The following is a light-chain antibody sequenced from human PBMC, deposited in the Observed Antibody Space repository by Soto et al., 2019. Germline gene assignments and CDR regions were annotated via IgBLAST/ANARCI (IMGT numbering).Light chain of an antibody. V-gene: IGLV2-8*01. CDR1: GSDIGFYNY. CDR2: EVT. CDR3: SSYAGTNTHNV. J-gene: IGLJ1*01. Sequence: QSAMSQPPSASGSPGQAVTISCTGSGSDIGFYNYVSWYQQHPGKVPKLLIYEVTKRPSGVPDRFSGSKSGNTASLTVSGLQAEDEADYYCSSYAGTNTHNVFGTGTKVTXL.